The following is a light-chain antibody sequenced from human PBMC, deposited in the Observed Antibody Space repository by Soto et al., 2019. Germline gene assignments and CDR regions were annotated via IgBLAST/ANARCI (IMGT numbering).Light chain of an antibody. Sequence: QSVLTQPRSVSGSPGQSVTISCTGTSSDVGGYNYVSWYQEQPGKAPKLMIYDVSKRPSGVPDRFSGSKSGNTASLTISGLQAEDEADYYCCSYAGSYSYVFRTGTKVTVL. V-gene: IGLV2-11*01. J-gene: IGLJ1*01. CDR3: CSYAGSYSYV. CDR1: SSDVGGYNY. CDR2: DVS.